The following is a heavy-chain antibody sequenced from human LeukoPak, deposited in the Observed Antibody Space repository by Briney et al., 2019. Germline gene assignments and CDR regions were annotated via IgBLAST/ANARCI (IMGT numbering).Heavy chain of an antibody. CDR3: ARDGSYYDFWSGYYTGLPDY. D-gene: IGHD3-3*01. CDR2: IYTSGST. Sequence: SETLSLTCTVSGGSISSYYWSWIRQPAGKGLEWIGRIYTSGSTNYNPSLKSRVTMSVDTSKNQLSLKLSSVTAADTAVYYCARDGSYYDFWSGYYTGLPDYWGQGTLVTVSS. V-gene: IGHV4-4*07. CDR1: GGSISSYY. J-gene: IGHJ4*02.